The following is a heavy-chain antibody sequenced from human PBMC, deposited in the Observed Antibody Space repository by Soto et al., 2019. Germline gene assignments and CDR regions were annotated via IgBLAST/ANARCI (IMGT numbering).Heavy chain of an antibody. V-gene: IGHV4-34*01. D-gene: IGHD3-3*01. CDR3: ARSGYYTGDYYGMDV. CDR1: GGSFSGYY. Sequence: SETLSLTCAVYGGSFSGYYLSWIRQPPGKGPEWIGEINHSGSTNYNPSLKSRVTISVDTSKNQFSLKLSSVTAADTAVYYCARSGYYTGDYYGMDVWGQGTTVTVYS. J-gene: IGHJ6*02. CDR2: INHSGST.